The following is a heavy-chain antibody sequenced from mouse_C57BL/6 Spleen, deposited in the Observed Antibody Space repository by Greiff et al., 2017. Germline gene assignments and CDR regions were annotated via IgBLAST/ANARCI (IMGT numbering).Heavy chain of an antibody. CDR1: GFTFSDYY. J-gene: IGHJ4*01. V-gene: IGHV5-12*01. CDR2: ISNGGGST. D-gene: IGHD2-2*01. Sequence: EVQVVESGGGLVQPGGSLKLSCAASGFTFSDYYMYWVRQTPEKRLEWVAYISNGGGSTYYPDTVKGRFTISGDNAKNTLYLQMSRLKSEDTAMYYCARRRGYDYAMDYWGQGTSVTVSS. CDR3: ARRRGYDYAMDY.